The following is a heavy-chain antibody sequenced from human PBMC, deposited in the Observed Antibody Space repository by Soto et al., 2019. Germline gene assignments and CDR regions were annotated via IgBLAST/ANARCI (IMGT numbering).Heavy chain of an antibody. CDR1: GGSMNIHY. CDR2: ISASGTT. CDR3: AKEGLRWDAGAMDD. V-gene: IGHV4-4*07. J-gene: IGHJ6*02. Sequence: QVQLQESGPRLVKPSETLSLSCTVSGGSMNIHYWTWIRQPAGKGLEWVGRISASGTTNYNPSLKRRLAMSMDTSRNIFSLSLISITAADSAVYYCAKEGLRWDAGAMDDWGQGTTVTVS. D-gene: IGHD1-26*01.